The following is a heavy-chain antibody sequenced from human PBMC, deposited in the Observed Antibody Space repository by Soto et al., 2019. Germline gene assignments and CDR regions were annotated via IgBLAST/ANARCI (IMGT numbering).Heavy chain of an antibody. D-gene: IGHD3-3*01. CDR2: IIPIFGTA. CDR3: ASRTYYDFWSGYSPHYYYGMDV. V-gene: IGHV1-69*13. CDR1: GGTFSSYA. Sequence: SVNVSCKASGGTFSSYAISWVRQAPGQGLEWMGGIIPIFGTANYAQKFQGRVTITADESTSTAYMELSSLRSEDTAVYYCASRTYYDFWSGYSPHYYYGMDVWGQGTTVTVSS. J-gene: IGHJ6*02.